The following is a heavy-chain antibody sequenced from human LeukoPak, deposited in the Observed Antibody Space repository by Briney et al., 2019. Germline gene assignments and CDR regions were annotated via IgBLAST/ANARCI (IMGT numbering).Heavy chain of an antibody. V-gene: IGHV1-2*06. CDR3: ARHIAATTNDY. D-gene: IGHD6-6*01. Sequence: ASVKVSYKASGYTFTGYYMHWVRQAPGQGLEWMGRINPNSGGANYAQKFQGRVTMTRDTSISTAYMELSRLRSDDTAVYYCARHIAATTNDYWGQGTLVTVSS. J-gene: IGHJ4*02. CDR1: GYTFTGYY. CDR2: INPNSGGA.